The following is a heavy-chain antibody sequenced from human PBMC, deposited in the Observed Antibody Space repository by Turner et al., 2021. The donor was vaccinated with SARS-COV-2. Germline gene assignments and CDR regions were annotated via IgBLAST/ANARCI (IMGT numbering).Heavy chain of an antibody. CDR1: GFTFSSYS. J-gene: IGHJ6*02. CDR3: ARADHGGNNYYYGMDV. Sequence: RLSCAASGFTFSSYSMNWVRQAPGKGLEWVSSISSSSITIYYADSVKGRFTISRDNAKNSLYLQMNSLRDEDTAVYYCARADHGGNNYYYGMDVWGQGTTVTVSS. D-gene: IGHD4-17*01. CDR2: ISSSSITI. V-gene: IGHV3-48*02.